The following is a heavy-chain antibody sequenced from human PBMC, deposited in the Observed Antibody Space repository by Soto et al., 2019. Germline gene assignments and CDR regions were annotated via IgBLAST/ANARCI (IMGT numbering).Heavy chain of an antibody. D-gene: IGHD2-2*01. Sequence: GGSLRLSCTASGFTFTYYAFSWVRQAPGKGLEWVSAISANGQGIYYADSVRGRFAISRDNSKNTVFLHMDSLRAEDTAVYYCAKDRDYPRDQFHYWGQGTLVTVS. CDR2: ISANGQGI. J-gene: IGHJ4*02. CDR3: AKDRDYPRDQFHY. V-gene: IGHV3-23*01. CDR1: GFTFTYYA.